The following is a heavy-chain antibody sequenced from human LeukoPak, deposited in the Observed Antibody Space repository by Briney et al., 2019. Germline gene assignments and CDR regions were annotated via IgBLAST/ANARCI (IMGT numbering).Heavy chain of an antibody. Sequence: ASVKVSCKASGYTFTGYYMHWVRQAPGQGLEWMGWISPNSGGTNYAQEFQGRVTMTRDTSISTAYMELSRLRSDDTAVYYCARGTGTTTPYDYWGQGTLVIVSS. CDR2: ISPNSGGT. J-gene: IGHJ4*02. CDR1: GYTFTGYY. CDR3: ARGTGTTTPYDY. D-gene: IGHD1-1*01. V-gene: IGHV1-2*02.